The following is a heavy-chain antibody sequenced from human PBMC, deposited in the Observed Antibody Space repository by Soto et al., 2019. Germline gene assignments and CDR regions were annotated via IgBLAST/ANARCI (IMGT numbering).Heavy chain of an antibody. CDR3: ARGGEPYYDILTGYAPFGY. CDR2: ISSSSSTI. Sequence: EVQLVESGGGLVQPGWSLRLSCAASGFTFSSYSMNWVRQAPGKGLEWVSYISSSSSTIYYADSVKGRFTISRDNAKNSLYLQMNSLRDEDTAVYYCARGGEPYYDILTGYAPFGYWGQGTLVTVSS. J-gene: IGHJ4*02. CDR1: GFTFSSYS. V-gene: IGHV3-48*02. D-gene: IGHD3-9*01.